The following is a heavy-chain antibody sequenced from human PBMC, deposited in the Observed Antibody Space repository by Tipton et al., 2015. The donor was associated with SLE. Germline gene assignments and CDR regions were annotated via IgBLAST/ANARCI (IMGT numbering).Heavy chain of an antibody. CDR3: ARGGGSYYDY. V-gene: IGHV4-61*01. D-gene: IGHD1-26*01. CDR2: IYYSGST. J-gene: IGHJ4*02. CDR1: GGSISGGSISSHY. Sequence: TLSLTCTVSGGSISGGSISSHYGIWIRQPPGKGLEWIGYIYYSGSTNYNPSLKSRVTISVDTSKNQFSLKLSSVTAADTAVYYCARGGGSYYDYWGQGTLVTVSS.